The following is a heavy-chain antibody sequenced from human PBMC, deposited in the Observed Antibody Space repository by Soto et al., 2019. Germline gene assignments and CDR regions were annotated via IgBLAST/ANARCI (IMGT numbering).Heavy chain of an antibody. CDR2: ISTGGENT. J-gene: IGHJ5*02. CDR1: GFTFRNYA. V-gene: IGHV3-23*01. CDR3: AKKIYHRFDP. Sequence: EEQLLESGGGLVQPGGSLRLSCTASGFTFRNYAMTWVRQAPGKGLEWVSAISTGGENTYYTDSLEGRFTISRDHSKKTLYLQMSRLRAEDTAVYYCAKKIYHRFDPWGQGTLVNVSS. D-gene: IGHD5-12*01.